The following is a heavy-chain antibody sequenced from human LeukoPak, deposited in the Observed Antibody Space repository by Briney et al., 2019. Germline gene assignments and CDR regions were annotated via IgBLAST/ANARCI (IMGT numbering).Heavy chain of an antibody. Sequence: SETLSLTCTVSGGSISSYYGSWIRQPPGKGLEWTGYIYYSGSTNYNPSPKSRVTISVDTSKNQFSLKLSSVTAADTAVYYCASGGYIYGSGSYQSDYWGQGTLVTVSS. V-gene: IGHV4-59*01. J-gene: IGHJ4*02. CDR1: GGSISSYY. CDR2: IYYSGST. CDR3: ASGGYIYGSGSYQSDY. D-gene: IGHD3-10*01.